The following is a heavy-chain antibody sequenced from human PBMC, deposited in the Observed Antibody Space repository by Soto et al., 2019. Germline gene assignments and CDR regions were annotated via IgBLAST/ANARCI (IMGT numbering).Heavy chain of an antibody. CDR2: TRIKANSYTT. D-gene: IGHD4-17*01. V-gene: IGHV3-72*01. Sequence: GGSLRLSCAVSGFTFSDHYMDWVRQAPGKGLEWVGRTRIKANSYTTEYAASVKGRFTISRDDSKNSLYLQMNSLKTEDTAVYYCASTTSIIYGDYGYYYYGMDVWGQGTTVTVSS. J-gene: IGHJ6*02. CDR3: ASTTSIIYGDYGYYYYGMDV. CDR1: GFTFSDHY.